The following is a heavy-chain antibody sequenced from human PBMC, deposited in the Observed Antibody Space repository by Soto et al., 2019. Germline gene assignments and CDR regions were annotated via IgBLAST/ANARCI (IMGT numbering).Heavy chain of an antibody. V-gene: IGHV3-33*01. Sequence: QVQLVESGGGVVQPGRSLRLSCAASGFTFSSYGMHWVRQAPGKGLEWVAVIWYDGSNKYYADSVKGRFTISRDNSKNTLYLQMNSLRAEDTAVYYCARDFYDSSGYQKSVLGYFDYWGQGTLVTVSS. J-gene: IGHJ4*02. D-gene: IGHD3-22*01. CDR2: IWYDGSNK. CDR3: ARDFYDSSGYQKSVLGYFDY. CDR1: GFTFSSYG.